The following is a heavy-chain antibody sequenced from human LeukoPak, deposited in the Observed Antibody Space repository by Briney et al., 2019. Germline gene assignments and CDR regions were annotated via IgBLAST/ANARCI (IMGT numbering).Heavy chain of an antibody. CDR3: AKTTGNGHWLIEY. D-gene: IGHD4-23*01. CDR1: GFTFSSYA. Sequence: GGSLRLSCAASGFTFSSYAMNWVRQTPGKGLGWVSFITGDAGTTSYPDSLKGRFTISRDNSKNTLYLQLNSLSAEDTAVYYCAKTTGNGHWLIEYWGQGTLVTVSS. CDR2: ITGDAGTT. J-gene: IGHJ4*02. V-gene: IGHV3-23*01.